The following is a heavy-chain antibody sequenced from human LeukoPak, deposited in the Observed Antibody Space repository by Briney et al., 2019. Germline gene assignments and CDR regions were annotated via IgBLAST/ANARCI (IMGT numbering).Heavy chain of an antibody. V-gene: IGHV1-18*01. CDR2: INPDNGDT. D-gene: IGHD2-21*02. CDR1: GYTFSVYG. J-gene: IGHJ4*02. CDR3: ARGGVTSFIDY. Sequence: ASVKVSCKASGYTFSVYGVSWVRQAPGQGLEWMGWINPDNGDTSIAQKLQGRVTTTADTSTTTAYMELRGLISDDTAVYYCARGGVTSFIDYWGQGTLVTVSS.